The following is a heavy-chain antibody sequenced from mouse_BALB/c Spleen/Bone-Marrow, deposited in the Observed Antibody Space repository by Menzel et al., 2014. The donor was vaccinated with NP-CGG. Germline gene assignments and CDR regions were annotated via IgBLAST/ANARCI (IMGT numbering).Heavy chain of an antibody. CDR3: TREGDSPFAY. CDR2: INPSNGGT. Sequence: QVQLQQSGAELVKPGASVKLSCKASGYTFTSYYMHWVKQRPGQGLEWIGEINPSNGGTNFNEKFKSKATLTVDKSSSTAYMQLSSLTSEDSAVYYCTREGDSPFAYWGQGTLSLSLQ. D-gene: IGHD2-13*01. V-gene: IGHV1S81*02. CDR1: GYTFTSYY. J-gene: IGHJ3*01.